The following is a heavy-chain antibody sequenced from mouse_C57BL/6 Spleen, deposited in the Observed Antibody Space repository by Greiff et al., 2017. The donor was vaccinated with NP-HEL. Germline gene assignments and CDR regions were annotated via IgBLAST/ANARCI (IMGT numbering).Heavy chain of an antibody. V-gene: IGHV1-64*01. CDR3: ARANGKETYFDY. D-gene: IGHD1-2*01. CDR1: GYTFTSYW. J-gene: IGHJ2*01. CDR2: IHPNSGST. Sequence: QVHVKQPGAELVKPGASVKLSCKASGYTFTSYWMHWVKQRPGQGLEWIGMIHPNSGSTNYNEKFKSKATLTVDKSSSTAYMQLSSLTSEDSAVYYCARANGKETYFDYWGQGTTLTVSS.